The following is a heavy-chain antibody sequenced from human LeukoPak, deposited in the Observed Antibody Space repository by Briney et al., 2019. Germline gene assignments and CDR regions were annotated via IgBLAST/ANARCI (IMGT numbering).Heavy chain of an antibody. J-gene: IGHJ6*04. V-gene: IGHV3-23*01. CDR1: GFPFSSYA. D-gene: IGHD6-13*01. Sequence: GGSLRLSCAASGFPFSSYAMTWVRQAPGKGLEWVSSISGDGATTYHADSVKGRFTISRDNAKNTLYLQMNSLRAEDTAVYYCARDRIAAAGLDVWGKGTTVTVSS. CDR2: ISGDGATT. CDR3: ARDRIAAAGLDV.